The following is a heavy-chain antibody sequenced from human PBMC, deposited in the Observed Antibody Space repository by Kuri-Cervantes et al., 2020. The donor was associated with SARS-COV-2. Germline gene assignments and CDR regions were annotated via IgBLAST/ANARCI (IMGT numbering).Heavy chain of an antibody. V-gene: IGHV3-74*01. CDR1: GFTFSSYW. CDR3: ASSYSSGWYRGY. CDR2: INSDGSST. Sequence: GGSLRLTCAASGFTFSSYWMHWVRQAPGKGLVWVSRINSDGSSTSYADSVKGRFTISRDNAKNTLYLQMNSLRAEDTAVYYCASSYSSGWYRGYWGQGALVTVSS. D-gene: IGHD6-19*01. J-gene: IGHJ4*02.